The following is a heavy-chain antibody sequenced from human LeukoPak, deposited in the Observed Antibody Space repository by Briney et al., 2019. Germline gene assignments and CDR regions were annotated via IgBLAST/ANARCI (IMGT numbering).Heavy chain of an antibody. D-gene: IGHD6-19*01. V-gene: IGHV3-21*01. CDR1: GFTFSSYS. CDR2: ISSSSSYI. J-gene: IGHJ3*02. Sequence: GGSQRLSCAASGFTFSSYSMNCVRQAPGKGLEWVSSISSSSSYIYYADSVKGRFTISRDNAKNSLYLQMNSLRAEDTAVYYCASIAVAGPSDAFDIWGQGTMVTVSS. CDR3: ASIAVAGPSDAFDI.